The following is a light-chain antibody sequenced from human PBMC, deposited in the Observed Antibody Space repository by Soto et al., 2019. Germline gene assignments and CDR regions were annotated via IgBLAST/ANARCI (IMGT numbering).Light chain of an antibody. V-gene: IGKV3-20*01. CDR3: QHYET. CDR1: QSVSSTY. CDR2: GAS. J-gene: IGKJ2*01. Sequence: IVLTQSPGTLSLSPGERATLSCRASQSVSSTYLAWYQQKPRQAPRLLIYGASSRATGIPDRFSGSGSGTDFTLTISRLEPEDFAVYYCQHYETFGQGTKVDIK.